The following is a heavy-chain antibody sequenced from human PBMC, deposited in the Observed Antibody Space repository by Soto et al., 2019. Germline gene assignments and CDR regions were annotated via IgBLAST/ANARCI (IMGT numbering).Heavy chain of an antibody. V-gene: IGHV4-30-4*01. J-gene: IGHJ4*02. CDR3: ARSWTYYYDSSGYYWRYFDY. CDR2: SYYSGST. D-gene: IGHD3-22*01. Sequence: QVQLQESGPGLVKPSQTLSLTCTVSGGSISSGDYYWSWIRQPPGKGLEWIGYSYYSGSTYYNPSLKSRVTISVDTSKNQFSLKLSSVTAADTAVYYCARSWTYYYDSSGYYWRYFDYWGQGTLVTVSS. CDR1: GGSISSGDYY.